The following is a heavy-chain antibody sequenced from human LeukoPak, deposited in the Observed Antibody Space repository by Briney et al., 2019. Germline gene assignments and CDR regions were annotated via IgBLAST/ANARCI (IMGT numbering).Heavy chain of an antibody. D-gene: IGHD3-16*01. J-gene: IGHJ5*02. CDR2: IKQDGSEK. Sequence: GGSLRLSCAASGFTFDDYGMSWVRQAPGKGLEWVANIKQDGSEKYYVDSVKGRFTISRDNAKNSLYLQMNSLRAEDTAVYYCARGFGRPWGQGTLVTVSS. V-gene: IGHV3-7*01. CDR3: ARGFGRP. CDR1: GFTFDDYG.